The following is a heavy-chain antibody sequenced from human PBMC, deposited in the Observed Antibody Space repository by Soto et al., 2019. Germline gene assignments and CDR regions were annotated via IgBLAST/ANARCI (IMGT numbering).Heavy chain of an antibody. CDR3: AKGGYYSLFDI. CDR1: GVSINSPDYY. D-gene: IGHD3-16*01. Sequence: PSETLSLTCTVSGVSINSPDYYWSWVRQTPGKGLEWVSGISGSGGRTYYADSVKGRFTISRDNSNNTLSLQMHILRVEDTAVYFCAKGGYYSLFDIWGQGTMVTVSS. V-gene: IGHV3-23*01. CDR2: ISGSGGRT. J-gene: IGHJ3*02.